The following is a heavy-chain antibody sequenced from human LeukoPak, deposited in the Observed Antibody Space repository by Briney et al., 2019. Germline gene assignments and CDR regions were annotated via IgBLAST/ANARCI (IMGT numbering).Heavy chain of an antibody. J-gene: IGHJ4*02. CDR2: INPNTGGT. CDR1: GYTFTGYH. D-gene: IGHD2-2*01. V-gene: IGHV1-2*06. CDR3: ARDYCSSTSCLFAY. Sequence: ASVKVSCKASGYTFTGYHMHWVRQAPGQGLEWMGRINPNTGGTEYAQKFQGRVTMTRDTSISTAYMDLSRLRSDDTAVYYCARDYCSSTSCLFAYWGQGTLVTVSS.